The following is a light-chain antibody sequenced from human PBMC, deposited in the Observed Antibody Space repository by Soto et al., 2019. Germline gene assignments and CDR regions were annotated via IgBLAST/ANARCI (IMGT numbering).Light chain of an antibody. Sequence: QSVLTQPASVSGSPGQSITISCSGTRSDIGSYNYVAWYQQFPGKTPKILIYRVSNRPSGVSSRFSGSKSGNTASLTISGLQAEDEADYYCISYTGSSTSYVFGSGTKVTVL. CDR1: RSDIGSYNY. V-gene: IGLV2-14*01. CDR3: ISYTGSSTSYV. J-gene: IGLJ1*01. CDR2: RVS.